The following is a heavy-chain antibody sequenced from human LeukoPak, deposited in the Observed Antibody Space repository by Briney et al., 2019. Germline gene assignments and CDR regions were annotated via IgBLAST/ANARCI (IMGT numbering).Heavy chain of an antibody. D-gene: IGHD6-13*01. V-gene: IGHV4-34*01. Sequence: LETLSLTCAVYGGFFSGYYWSWIRQPPGKGLEWIGEINHSGSTNYNPSLKSRVTISLDTSKNQFSLKLSSVTAADTAVYYCARSYSSKTYYIDVWGKGTTVTVSS. J-gene: IGHJ6*03. CDR2: INHSGST. CDR3: ARSYSSKTYYIDV. CDR1: GGFFSGYY.